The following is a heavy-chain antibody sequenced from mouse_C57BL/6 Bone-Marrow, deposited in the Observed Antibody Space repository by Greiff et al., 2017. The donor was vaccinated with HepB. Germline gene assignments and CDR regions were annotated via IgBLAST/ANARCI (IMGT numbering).Heavy chain of an antibody. Sequence: VQLKESVAELVRPGASVKLSCTASGFNIKNTYMHWVKQRPEQGLEWIGRIDPANGNTKYAPKFQGKATITADTSSNTAYLQLSSLTSEDTAIYYCASPSYGSSYGGYFDVWGTGTTVTVSS. CDR2: IDPANGNT. CDR3: ASPSYGSSYGGYFDV. V-gene: IGHV14-3*01. D-gene: IGHD1-1*01. CDR1: GFNIKNTY. J-gene: IGHJ1*03.